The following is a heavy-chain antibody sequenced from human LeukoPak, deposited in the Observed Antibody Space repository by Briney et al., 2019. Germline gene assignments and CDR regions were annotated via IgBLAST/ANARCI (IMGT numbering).Heavy chain of an antibody. V-gene: IGHV4-59*01. Sequence: PSETLSLTCTVSGGSISSYYWSWIRQPPGKGLEWIGYIYYSGSTNYNPSLKSRVTISVDTSKNQFSLKLSSVTAADTAVYYCARTPYSSSWYQNFDYWGQGTLVTVSS. CDR3: ARTPYSSSWYQNFDY. J-gene: IGHJ4*02. CDR2: IYYSGST. CDR1: GGSISSYY. D-gene: IGHD6-13*01.